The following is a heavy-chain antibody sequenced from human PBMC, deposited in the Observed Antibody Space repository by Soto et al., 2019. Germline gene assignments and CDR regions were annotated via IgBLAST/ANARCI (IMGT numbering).Heavy chain of an antibody. V-gene: IGHV3-48*03. CDR1: GFTFSSYE. CDR3: GGGRAAAGTTYYYYGMDV. J-gene: IGHJ6*02. D-gene: IGHD6-13*01. Sequence: GGSLRLSCAASGFTFSSYEMNWVRQAPGKGLEWVSYISSSGSTIYYADSVKGRFTFSRDNAKNSLYLQMNSLRAEDTAVYYCGGGRAAAGTTYYYYGMDVWGQGTTVTVS. CDR2: ISSSGSTI.